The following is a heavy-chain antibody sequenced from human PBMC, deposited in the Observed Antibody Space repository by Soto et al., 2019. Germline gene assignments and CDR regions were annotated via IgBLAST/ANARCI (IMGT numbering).Heavy chain of an antibody. CDR2: INHSGDT. V-gene: IGHV4-34*01. Sequence: QVQLQQWGAGLLKPSETLSLTCAVYGGSFSGYSWTWIRQPPGKGLEWIGEINHSGDTNYNPSLKSRVTISVDTSKNQFSLKLSPVTAADTAVYYSARDGTGYALDSWGQGTLVTVSS. CDR1: GGSFSGYS. CDR3: ARDGTGYALDS. J-gene: IGHJ4*02. D-gene: IGHD5-12*01.